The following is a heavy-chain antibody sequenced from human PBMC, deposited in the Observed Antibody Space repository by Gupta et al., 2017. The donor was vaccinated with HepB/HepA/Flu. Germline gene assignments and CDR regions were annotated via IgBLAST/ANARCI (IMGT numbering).Heavy chain of an antibody. Sequence: QVQLVESGGGVVQPGRSLRLSCAASGFTFSSYGMHWVRQAPGKGLEWVAVISYDGSNKYYADSVKGRFTISRDNAKNTLYLQMNSLRAEDTAVYYCAKDRDSSGYYWIGWGQGSLVTVSS. CDR1: GFTFSSYG. D-gene: IGHD3-22*01. V-gene: IGHV3-30*18. J-gene: IGHJ4*02. CDR2: ISYDGSNK. CDR3: AKDRDSSGYYWIG.